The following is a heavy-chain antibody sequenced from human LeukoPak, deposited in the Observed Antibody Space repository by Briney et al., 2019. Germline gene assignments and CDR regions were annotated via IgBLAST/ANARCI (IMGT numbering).Heavy chain of an antibody. D-gene: IGHD5-24*01. Sequence: SVKVSCKASGGTFSSYAISWVRQAPGQGLEWMGGIIPIFGTANYAQKFQSRVTITTDESTSTAYMELSSLRSEDTAVYYCARSRDGYNFVFYYFDYWGQGTLVTVSS. J-gene: IGHJ4*02. CDR1: GGTFSSYA. V-gene: IGHV1-69*05. CDR2: IIPIFGTA. CDR3: ARSRDGYNFVFYYFDY.